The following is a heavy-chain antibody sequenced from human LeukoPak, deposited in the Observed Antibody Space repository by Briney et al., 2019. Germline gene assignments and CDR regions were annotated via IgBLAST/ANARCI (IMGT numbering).Heavy chain of an antibody. CDR2: IIPNSGT. J-gene: IGHJ4*02. CDR1: GGTFSSYA. V-gene: IGHV1-18*01. D-gene: IGHD1-26*01. CDR3: ARAVGARDY. Sequence: ASVKVSCKASGGTFSSYAISWVRQAPGQGLEWMGGIIPNSGTNYAQKFQGRVTMTTDTSTSTAYMELRSLRSDDTAVYYCARAVGARDYWGQGTLVTVSS.